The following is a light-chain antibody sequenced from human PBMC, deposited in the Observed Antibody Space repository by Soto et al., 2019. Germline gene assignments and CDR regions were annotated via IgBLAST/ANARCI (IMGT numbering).Light chain of an antibody. V-gene: IGKV3-20*01. J-gene: IGKJ1*01. CDR1: QSVRSTH. CDR2: GAS. Sequence: EIVLTQSPATLSLSPGERATLSCRASQSVRSTHLAWYQLKPGQAPRLFIYGASSRATGIPDRFSGSGSGTDFTLTISSRVPEDFAIYYCQQYGSSPWTFGQGTKVDIK. CDR3: QQYGSSPWT.